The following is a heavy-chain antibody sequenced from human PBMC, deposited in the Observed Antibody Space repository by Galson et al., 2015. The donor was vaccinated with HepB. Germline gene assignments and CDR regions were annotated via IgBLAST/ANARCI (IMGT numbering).Heavy chain of an antibody. CDR1: GYTFTSYY. CDR2: INPSGGST. CDR3: AREDSSGYYGDYYYYYGMDV. V-gene: IGHV1-46*01. D-gene: IGHD3-22*01. J-gene: IGHJ6*02. Sequence: SVKVSCKASGYTFTSYYMHWVRQAPGQGLEWMGIINPSGGSTSYAQKFQGRVTMTRDTSTSTVYMELSSLRSEDTAVYYCAREDSSGYYGDYYYYYGMDVWGQGTTVTVSS.